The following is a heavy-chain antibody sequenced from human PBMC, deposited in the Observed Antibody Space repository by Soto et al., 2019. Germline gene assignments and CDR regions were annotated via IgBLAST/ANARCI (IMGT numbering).Heavy chain of an antibody. J-gene: IGHJ3*02. Sequence: EVQLVESGGGLIQPGGSLRLSCAASGFNVSSNHMSWVRQAPGKGLEWVSIINTGGNTHYADSVKGRFTISRDNSKNTVYLLMTRLRAEDTSVYYCTRDRGFDMWGQGTTVNVSS. CDR2: INTGGNT. CDR1: GFNVSSNH. CDR3: TRDRGFDM. V-gene: IGHV3-53*01.